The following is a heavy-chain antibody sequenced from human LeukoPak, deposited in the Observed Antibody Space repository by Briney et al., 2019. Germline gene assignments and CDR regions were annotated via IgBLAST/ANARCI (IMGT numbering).Heavy chain of an antibody. CDR1: GFTFSTYG. V-gene: IGHV3-23*01. CDR2: ISGRDDST. CDR3: AYHLTKPYNWFDP. Sequence: GGSLRLSCAASGFTFSTYGMNWVRQAPGKGLEWVSAISGRDDSTYYADSVKGRFTISRDNSKNTLYLQMNSLRAEDTAVYYCAYHLTKPYNWFDPWGQGTLVTVSS. D-gene: IGHD2-8*01. J-gene: IGHJ5*02.